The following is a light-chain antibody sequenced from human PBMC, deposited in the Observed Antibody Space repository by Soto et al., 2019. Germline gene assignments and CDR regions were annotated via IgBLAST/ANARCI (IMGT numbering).Light chain of an antibody. CDR3: AAWDDSLSGQV. J-gene: IGLJ2*01. V-gene: IGLV1-47*02. Sequence: QSVLTQPPSASGTPGQRVTISCSGSSSNIGSNFVYWYQQLPGTAPKLLIYNNNQRPSGVPDRLSGSKSGTSASLAISGLRSEDEADYYCAAWDDSLSGQVFGGGTQLTVL. CDR1: SSNIGSNF. CDR2: NNN.